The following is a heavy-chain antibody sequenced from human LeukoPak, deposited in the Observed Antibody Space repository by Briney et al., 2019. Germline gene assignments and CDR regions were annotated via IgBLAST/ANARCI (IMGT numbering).Heavy chain of an antibody. CDR3: ARDGQAFNSNWDYFEY. CDR1: GFTFDSFA. V-gene: IGHV3-23*01. J-gene: IGHJ4*02. Sequence: GGSLRLSCIASGFTFDSFAMSWVRQAPGKGLEWVSGICITETYYADSLKGRFTISRDNSKSTIYLNMNHLRAEDTALYYCARDGQAFNSNWDYFEYWGQGTPVTVSS. CDR2: ICITET. D-gene: IGHD7-27*01.